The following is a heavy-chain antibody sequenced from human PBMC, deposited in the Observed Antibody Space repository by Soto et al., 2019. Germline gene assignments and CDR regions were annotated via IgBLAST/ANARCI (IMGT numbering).Heavy chain of an antibody. J-gene: IGHJ4*02. D-gene: IGHD3-3*01. CDR1: GYTLTELS. Sequence: ASVKVSCKVSGYTLTELSMHWVRQAPGKGLEWMGGFDPEDGETIYAQKFQGRVTMTEDTSTDTAYMELSSLRSEDTAVYYCARGRFWGSGYYYYFDYWGQGTLVTVSS. CDR2: FDPEDGET. V-gene: IGHV1-24*01. CDR3: ARGRFWGSGYYYYFDY.